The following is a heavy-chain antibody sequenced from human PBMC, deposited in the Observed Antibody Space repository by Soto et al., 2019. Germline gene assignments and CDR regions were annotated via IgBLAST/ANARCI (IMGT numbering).Heavy chain of an antibody. D-gene: IGHD3-10*01. V-gene: IGHV3-33*01. CDR3: VRDIMVRGRSYYGMDV. CDR1: GFTFSTYG. J-gene: IGHJ6*02. CDR2: IWSDGSNE. Sequence: QVQLVESGGGVVQPGMSLRLSCAASGFTFSTYGVHWVRQAPGKGLEWVAVIWSDGSNEYYADSVKGRFTISRDNSKNTLFLQMDSLTTEDTAVYYCVRDIMVRGRSYYGMDVWGQGTTVTVSS.